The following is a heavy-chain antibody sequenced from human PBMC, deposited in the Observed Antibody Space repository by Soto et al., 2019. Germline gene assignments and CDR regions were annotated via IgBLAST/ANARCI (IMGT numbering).Heavy chain of an antibody. Sequence: GSLRLSCAASGFTFSDYYMSWIRQAPGKGLEWVSYISSSGSTIYYADSVKGRFTISRDNAKNSLYLQMNSLRAEDTAVYYCARDSRPCSSTSCYVGNWFDPWGQGTLVTVSS. CDR1: GFTFSDYY. J-gene: IGHJ5*02. D-gene: IGHD2-2*01. CDR3: ARDSRPCSSTSCYVGNWFDP. CDR2: ISSSGSTI. V-gene: IGHV3-11*01.